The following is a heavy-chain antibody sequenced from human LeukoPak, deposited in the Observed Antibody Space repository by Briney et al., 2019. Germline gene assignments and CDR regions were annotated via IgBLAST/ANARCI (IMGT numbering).Heavy chain of an antibody. Sequence: GGSLRLSCAASGYTFSTYGMTWVRQAPGKGPEWVSGINGNGETTKYADSVKGRFTISRDNSKNTVYFQMNSLRAEDTALYYCGRHAYGGSPPLSWGQGTLVTVSS. CDR1: GYTFSTYG. CDR3: GRHAYGGSPPLS. D-gene: IGHD3-10*01. V-gene: IGHV3-23*01. CDR2: INGNGETT. J-gene: IGHJ4*02.